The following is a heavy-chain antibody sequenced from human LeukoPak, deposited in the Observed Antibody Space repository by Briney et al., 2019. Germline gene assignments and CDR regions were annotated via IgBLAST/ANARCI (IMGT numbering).Heavy chain of an antibody. D-gene: IGHD6-19*01. J-gene: IGHJ6*03. CDR1: GFTFSSYA. Sequence: GGSLRLSCAASGFTFSSYAMHWVRQAPGKGLEWVAVISYDGSNKYYADSVKGRFTISRDNSKNTLYLQMNSLRAEDTALYYCARELSPYSSGWYYYYYYYMDVWGKGTTVTVSS. CDR3: ARELSPYSSGWYYYYYYYMDV. V-gene: IGHV3-30*04. CDR2: ISYDGSNK.